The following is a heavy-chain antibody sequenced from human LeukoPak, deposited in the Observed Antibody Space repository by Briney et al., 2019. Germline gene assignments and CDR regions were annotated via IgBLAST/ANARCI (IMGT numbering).Heavy chain of an antibody. CDR1: GFTFSSYS. Sequence: GGSLRLSCAASGFTFSSYSMNWVRQAPGKGLEWVSSISSSGSHMYYADSVKGRFTISRDNAKNSLYLQMNSLKTEDTAVYYCTTEAYYYDSGAIKYFDYWGQGTLVTVSS. CDR2: ISSSGSHM. J-gene: IGHJ4*02. D-gene: IGHD3-22*01. V-gene: IGHV3-21*03. CDR3: TTEAYYYDSGAIKYFDY.